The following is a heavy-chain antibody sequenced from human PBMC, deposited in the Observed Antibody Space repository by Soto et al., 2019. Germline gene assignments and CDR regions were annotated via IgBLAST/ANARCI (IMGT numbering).Heavy chain of an antibody. J-gene: IGHJ5*02. V-gene: IGHV3-9*01. D-gene: IGHD6-19*01. CDR1: GFTFDDYA. Sequence: EVQLVESGGGLVQPGRSLRLSCAASGFTFDDYAMHWVRQAPGKGLEWVSGISGNSGSIGYADSVKGRFTISRDNAKNSLYLQMTSLRAEDTALYYCAKDTLYRPNRYSSGWYSFDPWGQGTLVTVSS. CDR3: AKDTLYRPNRYSSGWYSFDP. CDR2: ISGNSGSI.